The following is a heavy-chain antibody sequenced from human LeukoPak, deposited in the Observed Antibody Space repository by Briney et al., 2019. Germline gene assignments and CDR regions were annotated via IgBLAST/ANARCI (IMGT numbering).Heavy chain of an antibody. V-gene: IGHV4-31*03. CDR1: GGSISSGGYY. J-gene: IGHJ5*02. CDR3: ARAGPALMRFDP. CDR2: IYYSGST. D-gene: IGHD2-8*01. Sequence: PSETLSLTCTVSGGSISSGGYYWSWIRQHPGKGLEWIGYIYYSGSTYYNPSPKSRVTISVDTSKNQFSLKLSSVTAADTAVYYCARAGPALMRFDPWGQGTLVTVSS.